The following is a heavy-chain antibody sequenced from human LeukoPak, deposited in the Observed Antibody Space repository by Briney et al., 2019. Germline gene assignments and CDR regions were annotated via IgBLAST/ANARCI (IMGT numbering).Heavy chain of an antibody. J-gene: IGHJ4*02. CDR3: ARDYYGDYYFDY. D-gene: IGHD4-17*01. CDR2: ISSSTSTI. Sequence: GGSLRLSCAASGFTFSSYTMNWVRQAPGKRLEWVSSISSSTSTIHYADSVKGRFTIFRDNAKNSLYLQMNSLRAEDTAVYFCARDYYGDYYFDYWGQGALVTVSS. CDR1: GFTFSSYT. V-gene: IGHV3-48*01.